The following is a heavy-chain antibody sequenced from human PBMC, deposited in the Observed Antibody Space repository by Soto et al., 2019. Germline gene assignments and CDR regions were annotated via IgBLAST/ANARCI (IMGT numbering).Heavy chain of an antibody. CDR3: ARPLWRDDYNWGYFDL. V-gene: IGHV3-30-3*01. CDR2: ISYDGSNK. CDR1: GFTFSSYA. J-gene: IGHJ2*01. Sequence: QVQLVESGGGVVQPGRSLRLSCAASGFTFSSYAMHWVHQAPGTGLEWVAVISYDGSNKYYADSVKGRFTISRDNSKNTLYLQMNSLRAEDTAVYYCARPLWRDDYNWGYFDLWGRGTLVTVSS. D-gene: IGHD4-4*01.